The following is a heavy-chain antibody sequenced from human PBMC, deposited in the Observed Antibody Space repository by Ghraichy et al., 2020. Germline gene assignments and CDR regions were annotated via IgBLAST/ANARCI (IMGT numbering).Heavy chain of an antibody. V-gene: IGHV1-3*01. CDR3: ARSFTSVGLFDY. J-gene: IGHJ4*02. CDR1: GYTFTSYA. Sequence: ASVKVSCKASGYTFTSYAMHWVRQAPGQRLEWMGWINAGNGNTKYSQKFHGRVTITRDTSASTAYMELSSLRSEDTAVYYCARSFTSVGLFDYWGQGTLVTVSS. CDR2: INAGNGNT. D-gene: IGHD2-2*01.